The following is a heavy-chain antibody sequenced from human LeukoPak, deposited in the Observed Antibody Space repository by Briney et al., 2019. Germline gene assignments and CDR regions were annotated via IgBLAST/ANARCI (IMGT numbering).Heavy chain of an antibody. D-gene: IGHD4-17*01. V-gene: IGHV3-23*01. J-gene: IGHJ4*02. Sequence: GGSLRLSCAASGFTLNNFAMTWVRQAPGKGLECVSVIRGSGGSTYYADSVKGRFTISRDNSKNKLYLQMNSLRAEDTAVYYCAKGHSDYGTGSDYWGQGTLVTVPS. CDR2: IRGSGGST. CDR1: GFTLNNFA. CDR3: AKGHSDYGTGSDY.